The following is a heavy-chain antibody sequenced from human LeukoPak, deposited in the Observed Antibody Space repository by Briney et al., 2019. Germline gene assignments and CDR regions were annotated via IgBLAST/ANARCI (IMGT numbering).Heavy chain of an antibody. Sequence: GGSLRLSCAASGFTVSSNYMSWVRQAPGKGLEWVSVIYSGGSTFYAVSVKGRFTISRDNSKNTLYLQMNSLRAEDTAVYYCARGWDSSGLDYWGQGTLVTVSS. V-gene: IGHV3-53*01. CDR2: IYSGGST. D-gene: IGHD3-22*01. CDR3: ARGWDSSGLDY. CDR1: GFTVSSNY. J-gene: IGHJ4*02.